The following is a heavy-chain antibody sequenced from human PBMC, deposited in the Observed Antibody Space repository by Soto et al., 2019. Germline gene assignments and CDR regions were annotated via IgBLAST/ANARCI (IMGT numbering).Heavy chain of an antibody. CDR1: GYPVTAYY. Sequence: QLHLVQSGAVVKKPGASVTVSCSASGYPVTAYYMHWVRQAPGRGLEWMGGINPATGAAKYTQTCQGRVTMPRDTSTSTVFMELRGLTSGDTAVFYGARGGGVGVAGSAAFDMWGQGTLVTVSS. CDR3: ARGGGVGVAGSAAFDM. CDR2: INPATGAA. J-gene: IGHJ3*02. D-gene: IGHD3-3*01. V-gene: IGHV1-2*02.